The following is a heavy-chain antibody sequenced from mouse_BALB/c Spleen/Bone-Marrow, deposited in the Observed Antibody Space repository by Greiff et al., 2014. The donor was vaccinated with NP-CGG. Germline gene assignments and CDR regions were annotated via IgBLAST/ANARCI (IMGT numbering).Heavy chain of an antibody. CDR1: GFSLSRYS. Sequence: VKLVESGPGLVAPSQSLSITCTVSGFSLSRYSVHWVRQPPGKGLEWLGMIWGGGSTDYNSALKSRLSISKDNSKSQVFLKMNSLQTDDTAMYYCARNPPYGNYEDCYAMDYWGQGTSVTVSS. D-gene: IGHD2-1*01. V-gene: IGHV2-6-4*01. CDR3: ARNPPYGNYEDCYAMDY. CDR2: IWGGGST. J-gene: IGHJ4*01.